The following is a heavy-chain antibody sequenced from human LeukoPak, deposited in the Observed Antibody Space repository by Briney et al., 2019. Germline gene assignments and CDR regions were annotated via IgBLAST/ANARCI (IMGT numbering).Heavy chain of an antibody. D-gene: IGHD3-22*01. CDR2: ISSSSSYI. CDR1: GFTFSKYA. Sequence: PGGSLRLSCAASGFTFSKYAMSWVRQAPGKGLEWVSSISSSSSYIYYADSVKGRFTISRDNAKNSLYLQMNSLRAEDTAVYYCARDRSLARYYYDSSGYFDYWGQGTLVTVSS. J-gene: IGHJ4*02. V-gene: IGHV3-21*01. CDR3: ARDRSLARYYYDSSGYFDY.